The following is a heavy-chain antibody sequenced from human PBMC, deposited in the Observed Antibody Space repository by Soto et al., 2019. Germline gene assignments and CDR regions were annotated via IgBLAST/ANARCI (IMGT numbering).Heavy chain of an antibody. CDR2: IRDKVHSYTT. CDR3: VSLWSVTGSKDY. J-gene: IGHJ4*02. Sequence: EVQLVESGGGLVQPGGSLRLSCAVSGLTFSDHYMGWVRQAPGKGLDWVGRIRDKVHSYTTQYAASVKGRFTISRDDSRNSLYLQMNSLKMEDTGVFYCVSLWSVTGSKDYWGRGTLVTVSS. D-gene: IGHD1-20*01. CDR1: GLTFSDHY. V-gene: IGHV3-72*01.